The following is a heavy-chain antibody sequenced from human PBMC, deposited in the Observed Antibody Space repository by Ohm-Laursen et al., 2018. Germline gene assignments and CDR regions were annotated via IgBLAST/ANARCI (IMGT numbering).Heavy chain of an antibody. CDR1: GFTFSRYD. CDR2: ITTAGDT. J-gene: IGHJ4*02. CDR3: ARAIAGAEAKAFDY. Sequence: ETLSLTCVAAGFTFSRYDLHWVRQATGKGLEWVSVITTAGDTYYSGSVKGQFISSRENAKNSFYLQMNSLTVGDTAVYYCARAIAGAEAKAFDYWGQGTLVTVSS. V-gene: IGHV3-13*01. D-gene: IGHD6-13*01.